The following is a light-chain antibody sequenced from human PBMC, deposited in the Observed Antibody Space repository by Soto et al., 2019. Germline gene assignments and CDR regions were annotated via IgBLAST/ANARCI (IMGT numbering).Light chain of an antibody. CDR1: QSVLYSSNNKNY. CDR2: WAS. Sequence: DIVMTQSPDSLAVSLGERATINCKSSQSVLYSSNNKNYLAWYQQKPGQPPKLLIYWASTRESGVPDRFSGSGSGTDFTLTICSLQAEDVAVYYCQQYYSTPRTFGQGTKVDSK. V-gene: IGKV4-1*01. J-gene: IGKJ1*01. CDR3: QQYYSTPRT.